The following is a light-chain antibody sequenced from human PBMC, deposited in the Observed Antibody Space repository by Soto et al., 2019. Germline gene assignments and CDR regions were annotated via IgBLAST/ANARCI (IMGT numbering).Light chain of an antibody. CDR2: IAS. CDR3: QQSKSFPLT. CDR1: QDISSW. J-gene: IGKJ4*01. Sequence: DIQMTQSPSSVSASVRYRVTITFRSSQDISSWLTWYQQKPGKAPKVLIYIASRLQSGVPSRFSGSRSGTDFSLTISSLQTEDFATYYCQQSKSFPLTFGGGTKVDIK. V-gene: IGKV1-12*01.